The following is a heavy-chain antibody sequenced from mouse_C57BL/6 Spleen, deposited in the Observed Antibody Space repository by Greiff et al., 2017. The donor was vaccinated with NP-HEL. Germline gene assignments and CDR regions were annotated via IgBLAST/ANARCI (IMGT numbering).Heavy chain of an antibody. CDR2: IYPGDGDT. CDR3: ARGETYGNYVTY. CDR1: GYAFSSSW. Sequence: VQLQQSGPELVKPGASVKISCKASGYAFSSSWMNWVKQRPGKGLEWIGRIYPGDGDTNYNGKFKGKATLTADKSSSTAYMQLSSLTSEDSAVYFCARGETYGNYVTYWGQGTLFTVSA. D-gene: IGHD2-1*01. J-gene: IGHJ3*01. V-gene: IGHV1-82*01.